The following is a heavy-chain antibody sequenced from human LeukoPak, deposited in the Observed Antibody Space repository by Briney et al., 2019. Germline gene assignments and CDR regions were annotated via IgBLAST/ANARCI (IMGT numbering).Heavy chain of an antibody. V-gene: IGHV1-69*01. CDR3: ARGGTGTTGRNWFDP. J-gene: IGHJ5*02. CDR1: GGTFSSYA. CDR2: IIPIFGTT. D-gene: IGHD1-7*01. Sequence: SVKVSCKASGGTFSSYAIDWVRQAPGQGLEWMGGIIPIFGTTNYAQKFQGRVTITAVESMRTAYMELSSLRSDDTAVYYCARGGTGTTGRNWFDPWGQGTLVTVSS.